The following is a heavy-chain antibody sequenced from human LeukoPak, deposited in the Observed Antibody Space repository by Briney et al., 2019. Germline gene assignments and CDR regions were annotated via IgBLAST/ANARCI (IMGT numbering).Heavy chain of an antibody. CDR3: AIGRYYDSSGYFIRAFDI. Sequence: SETLSLTCTVSGGSISSYYWSWIRQPPGKGLEWIGYIHYSGSTNYNPSLKSRVTISVDTSKNQFSLKLSSVTAADTAVYYCAIGRYYDSSGYFIRAFDIWGQGTMVTVSS. V-gene: IGHV4-59*01. J-gene: IGHJ3*02. CDR2: IHYSGST. CDR1: GGSISSYY. D-gene: IGHD3-22*01.